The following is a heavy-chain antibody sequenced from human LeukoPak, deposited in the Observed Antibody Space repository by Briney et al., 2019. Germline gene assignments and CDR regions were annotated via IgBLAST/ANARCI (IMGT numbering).Heavy chain of an antibody. CDR1: GGSISSQY. D-gene: IGHD6-13*01. CDR2: IYYSGST. V-gene: IGHV4-59*11. Sequence: SETLSLTCTVSGGSISSQYWSWIRQPPGKGLEWIGYIYYSGSTNYNPSLKSRVTISVDTSKNQFSLKLSSVTAADTAVYYCARDPGIAPYYMDVWGKGTTVTVSS. CDR3: ARDPGIAPYYMDV. J-gene: IGHJ6*03.